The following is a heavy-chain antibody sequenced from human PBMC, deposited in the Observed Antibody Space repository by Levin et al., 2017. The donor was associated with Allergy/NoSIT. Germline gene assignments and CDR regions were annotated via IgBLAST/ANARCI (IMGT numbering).Heavy chain of an antibody. D-gene: IGHD4-23*01. V-gene: IGHV3-23*01. CDR2: ISGGARST. CDR1: XXXLTTEG. CDR3: ANTYLTTVITLLAY. Sequence: GGSLRLSCAXXXXXLTTEGRDWVRPGQGKGLEWVSAISGGARSTYYADSVKGRFTISRDNSKNTLYLQMNSLRAEDTAVYYCANTYLTTVITLLAYWGQGTLVTVSS. J-gene: IGHJ4*02.